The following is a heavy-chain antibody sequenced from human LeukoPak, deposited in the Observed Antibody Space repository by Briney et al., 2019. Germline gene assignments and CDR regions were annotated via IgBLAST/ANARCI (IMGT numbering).Heavy chain of an antibody. Sequence: GESLKISCKASGYTFTSYEINWVRQATGQGLEWMGWMNPNSGNTGYAQKFQGRVTMTRNTSISTAYMELSSLRSEDTAVYYCARDVGATSFDYWGQGTLVTVSS. CDR1: GYTFTSYE. V-gene: IGHV1-8*01. CDR3: ARDVGATSFDY. D-gene: IGHD1-26*01. CDR2: MNPNSGNT. J-gene: IGHJ4*02.